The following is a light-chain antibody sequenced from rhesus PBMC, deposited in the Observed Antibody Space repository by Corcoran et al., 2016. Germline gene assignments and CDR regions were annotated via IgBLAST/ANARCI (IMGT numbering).Light chain of an antibody. J-gene: IGLJ1*01. V-gene: IGLV1-64*01. CDR2: DDN. Sequence: QSVLTQPPSVSGAPGQKVTLSCTGSTSNIADYDVHWYQQFPGTAPKLLIYDDNKRPSGVSDRFSASKSGPSASLAITGLQTEDEDDYYCQSHDSSLNAHIFGAGTRLTVL. CDR3: QSHDSSLNAHI. CDR1: TSNIADYD.